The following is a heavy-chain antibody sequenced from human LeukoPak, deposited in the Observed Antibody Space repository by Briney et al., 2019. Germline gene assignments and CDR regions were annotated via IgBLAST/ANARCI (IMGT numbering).Heavy chain of an antibody. Sequence: SETLSLTCTVSGGSISSYYWSWIRQPPGKGLEWIGYIYYSGSTNYNPSLKSRVTISVDTSKNQFSLKLSSVTAADTAVYYCAREDTAMGRPWFDPWGQGTLVTVSS. CDR1: GGSISSYY. D-gene: IGHD5-18*01. V-gene: IGHV4-59*01. CDR2: IYYSGST. CDR3: AREDTAMGRPWFDP. J-gene: IGHJ5*02.